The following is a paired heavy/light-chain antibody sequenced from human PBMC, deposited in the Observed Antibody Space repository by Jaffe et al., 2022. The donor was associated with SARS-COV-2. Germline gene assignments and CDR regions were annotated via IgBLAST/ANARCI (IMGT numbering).Light chain of an antibody. CDR3: QQYGTSLYT. CDR1: QSVSNNY. CDR2: DAF. J-gene: IGKJ2*01. V-gene: IGKV3-20*01. Sequence: ENVLTQSPGTLALFPGERATLSCRASQSVSNNYLAWYQQKPGQAPRLLIYDAFKRATGIPDRFSGSGSGTDFTLSINKLEPEDFAVYYCQQYGTSLYTFGQGTKLEIK.
Heavy chain of an antibody. Sequence: EMQLVESGGALVQPGGSLRLSCAASGFPFITYGIIWFRQAPGQGLEWVSSIVGGGHTEHYADSVKGRFTISRDNGGNSWYLQMNSLRAEDTAMYFCANWGNEWLRLWGQGTLVTVSS. V-gene: IGHV3-48*01. D-gene: IGHD6-19*01. CDR3: ANWGNEWLRL. CDR1: GFPFITYG. J-gene: IGHJ4*02. CDR2: IVGGGHTE.